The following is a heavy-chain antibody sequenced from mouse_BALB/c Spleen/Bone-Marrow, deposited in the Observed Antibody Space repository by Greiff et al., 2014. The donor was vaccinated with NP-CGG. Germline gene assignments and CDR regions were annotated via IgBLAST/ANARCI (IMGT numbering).Heavy chain of an antibody. Sequence: EVQLQQSGGGLVQPGGSLRLSCTTSGFTFTDYFMTWVRQPPGKALEWSGFIRNKPNGYTTEYNPSVRGRFTISRDNSQGILYLQMNTLRAEDSAIYYCARDYSGYFDFWGQGTTLTVSS. CDR3: ARDYSGYFDF. D-gene: IGHD5-1*01. J-gene: IGHJ2*01. CDR2: IRNKPNGYTT. CDR1: GFTFTDYF. V-gene: IGHV7-3*02.